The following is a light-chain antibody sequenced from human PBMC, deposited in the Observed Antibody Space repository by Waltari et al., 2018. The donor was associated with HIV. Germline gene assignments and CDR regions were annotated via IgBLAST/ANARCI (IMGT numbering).Light chain of an antibody. V-gene: IGLV2-14*01. J-gene: IGLJ1*01. CDR3: SSYTSSFIYV. Sequence: QSALTQPASVSGSPGPSLTLSCTGTSSDVGGYTQVSWYQLHPGKAPKAMLYEVTHRPAGVSNRFSGSKSGNTAFLTISGLQAEDEADYYCSSYTSSFIYVFGTGTTVTVL. CDR2: EVT. CDR1: SSDVGGYTQ.